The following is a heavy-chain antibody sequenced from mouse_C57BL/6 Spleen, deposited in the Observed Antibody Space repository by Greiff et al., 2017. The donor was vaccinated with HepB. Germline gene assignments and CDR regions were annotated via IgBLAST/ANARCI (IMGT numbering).Heavy chain of an antibody. J-gene: IGHJ4*01. CDR3: ARQLYYYGSPLYAMDY. D-gene: IGHD1-1*01. Sequence: EVMLVESGGDLVKPGGSLKLSCAASGFTFSSYGMSWVRQTPDKRLEWVATISSGGSYTYYPDSVKGRFTISRDNAKNTLYLQMSSLKSEDTAMYYCARQLYYYGSPLYAMDYWGQGTSVTVSS. CDR2: ISSGGSYT. V-gene: IGHV5-6*01. CDR1: GFTFSSYG.